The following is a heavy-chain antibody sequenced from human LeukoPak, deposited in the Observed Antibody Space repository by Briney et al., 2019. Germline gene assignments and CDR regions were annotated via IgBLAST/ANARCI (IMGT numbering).Heavy chain of an antibody. CDR3: ARDRGWFDP. D-gene: IGHD3-10*01. CDR1: GGSISSSSYY. CDR2: TRNKANSYTT. Sequence: LSLTCTVSGGSISSSSYYWVWIRQPPGKGLEWVGRTRNKANSYTTEYAASVKGRFTISRDDSKNSLYLQMNSLKTEDTAVYYCARDRGWFDPWGQGTLVTVSS. V-gene: IGHV3-72*01. J-gene: IGHJ5*02.